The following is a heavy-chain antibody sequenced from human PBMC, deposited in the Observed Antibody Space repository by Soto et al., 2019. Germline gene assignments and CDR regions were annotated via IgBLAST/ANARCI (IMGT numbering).Heavy chain of an antibody. CDR2: IGTYNLNT. Sequence: QAQLVQSGPEVKRPGASVKVSCKASGYDFTTYALSWVRQAPGQGLDWLGWIGTYNLNTRYAHKLQGRVTMTADTSTSTGYIKLRSLRSNDTAVYYCARDPGPFDSYDCSGDLFNIWGQGTKVTVSS. V-gene: IGHV1-18*01. D-gene: IGHD3-22*01. J-gene: IGHJ3*02. CDR1: GYDFTTYA. CDR3: ARDPGPFDSYDCSGDLFNI.